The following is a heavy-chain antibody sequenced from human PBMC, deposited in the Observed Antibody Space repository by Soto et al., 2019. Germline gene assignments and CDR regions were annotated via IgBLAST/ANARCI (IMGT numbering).Heavy chain of an antibody. J-gene: IGHJ4*02. CDR1: GFTFSSDS. CDR3: ARVVVPAAADY. V-gene: IGHV3-21*01. D-gene: IGHD2-2*01. Sequence: GGSLRLSCAASGFTFSSDSMNWVRQAPGKGLEWVSSISSSSSYIYYADSVKGRFTISRDNAKNSLYLQMNSLRAEDTAVYYYARVVVPAAADYWGQGTLVTVSS. CDR2: ISSSSSYI.